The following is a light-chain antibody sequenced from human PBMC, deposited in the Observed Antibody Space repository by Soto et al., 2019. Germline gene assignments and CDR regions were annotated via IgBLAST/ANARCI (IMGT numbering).Light chain of an antibody. CDR1: QSVSSSY. V-gene: IGKV3-20*01. Sequence: EIVLTQSPGTLSLSPGERATLSCRASQSVSSSYLAWYQQKPGQAPRLLIYGASSRATGIPDRFSGSWSGTDFTLTISRLEPEDFAVYYCQQYGSSPRYTFGQGTKLEMK. CDR3: QQYGSSPRYT. J-gene: IGKJ2*01. CDR2: GAS.